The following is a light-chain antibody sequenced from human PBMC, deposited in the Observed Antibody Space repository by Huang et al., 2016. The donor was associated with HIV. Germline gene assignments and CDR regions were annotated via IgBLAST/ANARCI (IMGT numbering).Light chain of an antibody. Sequence: EIVLTQSPGTLSLSPGERATLSCRASHSISSSYLAWYQQKPGQAPSLLIYSASNRATGIPDRFSGSGSGTDFTLTISRLEPEDFAVYYCQQYGSSVFTFGPGTTVDIK. CDR1: HSISSSY. J-gene: IGKJ3*01. V-gene: IGKV3-20*01. CDR2: SAS. CDR3: QQYGSSVFT.